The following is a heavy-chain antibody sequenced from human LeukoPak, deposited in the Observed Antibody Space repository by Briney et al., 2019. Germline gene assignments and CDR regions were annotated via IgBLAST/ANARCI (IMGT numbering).Heavy chain of an antibody. Sequence: SVKVSCKASGGTFSSYAISWVRQAPGQGLEWMGGIIPIFGTANYAQKFQGRVTITADKSTSTAYMELSSLRSEDTTVYYCARVGRAMIATGFDYWGQGTLVTVSS. J-gene: IGHJ4*02. D-gene: IGHD3-22*01. V-gene: IGHV1-69*06. CDR2: IIPIFGTA. CDR1: GGTFSSYA. CDR3: ARVGRAMIATGFDY.